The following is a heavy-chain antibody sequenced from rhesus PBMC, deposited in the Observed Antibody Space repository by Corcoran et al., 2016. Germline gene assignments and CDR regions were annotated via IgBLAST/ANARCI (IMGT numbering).Heavy chain of an antibody. CDR2: LHCRFGDT. J-gene: IGHJ3*01. D-gene: IGHD1-44*01. CDR1: GGSITTYY. Sequence: QVQLQESGPGLVKPSETLTLTCAVSGGSITTYYLSWIRQSPGKGLEWIGRLHCRFGDTHYSPSLKSRGTISIDTSKNQLALKLTSVTAADPAVYFGAKLISSGNNPAFDFWGQGLRVTVSS. V-gene: IGHV4-160*01. CDR3: AKLISSGNNPAFDF.